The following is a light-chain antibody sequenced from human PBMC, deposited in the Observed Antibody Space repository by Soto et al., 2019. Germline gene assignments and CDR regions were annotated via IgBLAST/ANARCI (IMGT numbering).Light chain of an antibody. V-gene: IGKV3-20*01. J-gene: IGKJ3*01. Sequence: EIVLTQSPGTLSLSPGERATLSCRASQSISNDYLAWYQQKPGQATRLLIHGASSRAIGIPDRFSGGGSGTAFTLTIIRLEPEDFAVYFCQHYGISVPITFGPGTKVDIK. CDR2: GAS. CDR3: QHYGISVPIT. CDR1: QSISNDY.